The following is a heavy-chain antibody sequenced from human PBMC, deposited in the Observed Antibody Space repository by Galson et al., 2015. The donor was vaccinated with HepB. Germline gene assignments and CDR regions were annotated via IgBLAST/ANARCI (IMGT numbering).Heavy chain of an antibody. CDR2: ISYDGSNK. CDR3: ARGSMGRGVTDFDYSAYAFEI. D-gene: IGHD3-10*01. J-gene: IGHJ3*02. Sequence: SLRLSCAASGFTFSSYAMHWVRQAPGKGLEWVAVISYDGSNKYYADSVKGRFTISRDNSKNTLYLQMNSLRAEDTAVYYCARGSMGRGVTDFDYSAYAFEIWGQGTMVTVSS. V-gene: IGHV3-30*04. CDR1: GFTFSSYA.